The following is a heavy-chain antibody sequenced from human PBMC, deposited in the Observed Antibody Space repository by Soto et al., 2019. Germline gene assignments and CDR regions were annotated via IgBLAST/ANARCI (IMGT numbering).Heavy chain of an antibody. CDR2: IKQDGSEK. CDR1: GFTFSSYW. Sequence: GGSLRLSCAASGFTFSSYWMSWVRQAPGKGLEWVANIKQDGSEKYYVDSVKGRFTISRDNAKNSLYLQMNSLRAEDTAVYYCARLVAVTTNGMAVWGQGTTVTVSS. D-gene: IGHD4-17*01. J-gene: IGHJ6*02. CDR3: ARLVAVTTNGMAV. V-gene: IGHV3-7*04.